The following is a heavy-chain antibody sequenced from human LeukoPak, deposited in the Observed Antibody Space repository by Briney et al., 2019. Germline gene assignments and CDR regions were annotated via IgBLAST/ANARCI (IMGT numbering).Heavy chain of an antibody. D-gene: IGHD5-18*01. CDR2: ISGSGDST. CDR3: AKVQASVWVQTFDY. J-gene: IGHJ4*02. V-gene: IGHV3-23*01. Sequence: GGSLRLSCAASGFTFSYYAMSWVRQAPGKGLEWVSGISGSGDSTYYADSVKGRFAIFRDNSKNTLYLQMNSLRVEDPAVYYFAKVQASVWVQTFDYWGQGTRVTVSS. CDR1: GFTFSYYA.